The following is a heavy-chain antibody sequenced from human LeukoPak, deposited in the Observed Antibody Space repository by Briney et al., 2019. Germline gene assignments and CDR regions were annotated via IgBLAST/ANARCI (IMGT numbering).Heavy chain of an antibody. CDR2: ISGSGDTT. CDR3: AKDTSAWWYHRAYMNV. CDR1: GFTFSNYA. Sequence: PGGSLRLSCAASGFTFSNYAMSWVRQAPGGGLEWVSAISGSGDTTFHADSVKGRFTTSRDNSKNTLSLQMNGLRVEDSAVYFCAKDTSAWWYHRAYMNVWGTGTTVTVSS. V-gene: IGHV3-23*01. D-gene: IGHD2-15*01. J-gene: IGHJ6*03.